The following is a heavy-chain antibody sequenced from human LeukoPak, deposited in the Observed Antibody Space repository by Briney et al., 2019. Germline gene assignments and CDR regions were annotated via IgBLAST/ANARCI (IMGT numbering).Heavy chain of an antibody. CDR3: ARDSSVPAAMYTYYYYYGMDV. CDR2: IYYSGST. Sequence: SDTLSLTCTVSGGSISSYYWSWIRQPPGKGLEWIGYIYYSGSTNYNPSLKSRVTISVDTSKNQFSLKLSSVTAADTAVYYCARDSSVPAAMYTYYYYYGMDVWGQGTTVTVSS. CDR1: GGSISSYY. V-gene: IGHV4-59*01. D-gene: IGHD2-2*01. J-gene: IGHJ6*02.